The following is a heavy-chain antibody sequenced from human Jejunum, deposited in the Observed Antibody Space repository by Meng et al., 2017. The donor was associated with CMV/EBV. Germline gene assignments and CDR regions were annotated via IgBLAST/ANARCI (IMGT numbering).Heavy chain of an antibody. V-gene: IGHV3-9*01. Sequence: AMHWVRQAPGQGLEWVAGVSRDSVNLGYADSVKGRFTISRDNAKNSLYLQMNSLKTEDTALYYCAKDLSTGTIRPSSYYYYGLDVWGQGTTVTVSS. J-gene: IGHJ6*02. CDR1: A. CDR3: AKDLSTGTIRPSSYYYYGLDV. CDR2: VSRDSVNL. D-gene: IGHD1-7*01.